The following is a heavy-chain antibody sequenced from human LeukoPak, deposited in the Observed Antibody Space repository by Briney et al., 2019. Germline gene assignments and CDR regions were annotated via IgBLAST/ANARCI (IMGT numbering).Heavy chain of an antibody. Sequence: GGSLRLSRAASGFSVSSNSMNWVRQAPGKGLDWVSVIYGGVNTVYADSVKGRFTISRDDSKNTLYLQMNILRAEDTAVYYCAKSPKTGFLFDYWGQGTLVTVSS. D-gene: IGHD1-1*01. CDR1: GFSVSSNS. CDR2: IYGGVNT. V-gene: IGHV3-66*01. CDR3: AKSPKTGFLFDY. J-gene: IGHJ4*02.